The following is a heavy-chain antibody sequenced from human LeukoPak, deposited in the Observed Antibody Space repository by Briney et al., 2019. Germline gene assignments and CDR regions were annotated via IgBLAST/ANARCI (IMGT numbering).Heavy chain of an antibody. CDR3: ARAPDYGGLGYFDL. CDR2: INPNSGGT. V-gene: IGHV1-2*04. Sequence: ASVKVSCKASGYTFTGYYMHWVRQAPGQGLEWMGWINPNSGGTNYAQKFQGWVTMTRDTSISTAYMELSRLRSDDTAVYYCARAPDYGGLGYFDLWGRGTLVTVSS. J-gene: IGHJ2*01. D-gene: IGHD4-23*01. CDR1: GYTFTGYY.